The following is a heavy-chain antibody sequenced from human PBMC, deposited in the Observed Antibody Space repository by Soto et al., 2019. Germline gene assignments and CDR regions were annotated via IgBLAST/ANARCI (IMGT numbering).Heavy chain of an antibody. CDR1: SSSINSRYY. J-gene: IGHJ4*02. CDR3: ARNNSGRNFDY. V-gene: IGHV4-38-2*02. D-gene: IGHD6-19*01. CDR2: IYHSGGT. Sequence: LSLTCTVSSSSINSRYYWGWIRQTPGKGLEWIASIYHSGGTHYNPSLKSRATISVDTSNNQFSLRLSSVTAADTAVYYCARNNSGRNFDYWGQGTQVTVSS.